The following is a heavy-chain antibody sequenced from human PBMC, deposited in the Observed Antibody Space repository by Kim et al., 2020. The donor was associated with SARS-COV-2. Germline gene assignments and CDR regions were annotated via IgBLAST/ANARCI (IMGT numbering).Heavy chain of an antibody. V-gene: IGHV7-4-1*02. J-gene: IGHJ4*02. CDR1: GYTFTSYA. CDR3: ARSPMMEIAAAGTDYFDY. CDR2: INTNTGNP. Sequence: ASVKVSCKASGYTFTSYAMNWVRQAPGQGLEWMGWINTNTGNPTYSQGFTGRFVFSLDTSVSTAYLQISSLKDEDTAVYYCARSPMMEIAAAGTDYFDYWGQGTLVTVSS. D-gene: IGHD6-13*01.